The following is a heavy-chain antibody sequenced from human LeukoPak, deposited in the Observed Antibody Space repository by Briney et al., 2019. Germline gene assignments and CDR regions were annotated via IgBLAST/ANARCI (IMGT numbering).Heavy chain of an antibody. CDR3: ARDQEYSSSSGGGLDY. V-gene: IGHV1-18*01. D-gene: IGHD6-6*01. CDR2: ISAYNGNT. J-gene: IGHJ4*02. CDR1: GYTFTNYG. Sequence: ASVKVSCKASGYTFTNYGVSWVRQAPGQGLEWMGWISAYNGNTNYAQKLQGRVTMTTDTSTSTAYMELRSLRSDDTAVYYCARDQEYSSSSGGGLDYWGQGTLVTVSS.